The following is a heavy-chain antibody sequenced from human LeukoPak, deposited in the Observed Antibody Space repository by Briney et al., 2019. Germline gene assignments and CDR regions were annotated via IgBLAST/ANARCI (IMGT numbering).Heavy chain of an antibody. CDR2: IYYSGST. V-gene: IGHV4-61*01. D-gene: IGHD1-26*01. CDR3: ATDRLGIVDAFDI. J-gene: IGHJ3*02. Sequence: SETLSLTCTVSGGSISSSSYYWSWIRQPPGKGLEWIGYIYYSGSTNYNPSLKSRVTISVDTSKNQFSLKLSSVTAADTAVYYCATDRLGIVDAFDIWGQGTMVTVSS. CDR1: GGSISSSSYY.